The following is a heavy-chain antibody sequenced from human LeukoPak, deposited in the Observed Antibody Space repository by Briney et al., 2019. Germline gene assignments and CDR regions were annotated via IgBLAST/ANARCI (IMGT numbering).Heavy chain of an antibody. J-gene: IGHJ6*03. Sequence: TPSETLSLTCTVFGASFTNYFWGWIRQSPGKGLEWIGFISDSGNTKYNPSLESRVTISLDTSKNQFSLKVTSVTAADTAVYYCARDWSAVRGVISYYYMDVWGKGTTVAVSS. CDR2: ISDSGNT. V-gene: IGHV4-59*01. CDR3: ARDWSAVRGVISYYYMDV. CDR1: GASFTNYF. D-gene: IGHD3-10*01.